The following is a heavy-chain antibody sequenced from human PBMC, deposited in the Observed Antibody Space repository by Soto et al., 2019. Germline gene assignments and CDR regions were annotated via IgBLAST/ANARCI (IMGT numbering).Heavy chain of an antibody. CDR2: VSTSGTIK. V-gene: IGHV3-48*03. D-gene: IGHD3-10*01. CDR1: GFIFSSYE. J-gene: IGHJ6*02. Sequence: QPGGSLRLSCTASGFIFSSYEMNWVRQAPGKGLEWLSYVSTSGTIKNYADSVKGRFTISRDNAKNSLYLQMHSLRAEDTAVYYCASLLTTVNYNAKYGMDVWGQGTPVTVSS. CDR3: ASLLTTVNYNAKYGMDV.